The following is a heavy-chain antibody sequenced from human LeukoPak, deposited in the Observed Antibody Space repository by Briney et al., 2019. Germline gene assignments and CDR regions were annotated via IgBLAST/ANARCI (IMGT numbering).Heavy chain of an antibody. V-gene: IGHV4-4*07. CDR3: ARDRPVGDYYGSGSYSLDH. CDR2: IYTSGGT. D-gene: IGHD3-10*01. CDR1: GGSISSYY. J-gene: IGHJ4*02. Sequence: SETLSLTCTVSGGSISSYYWSWIRQPAGKGLEWIGRIYTSGGTTYNPSLKSRVTMSVDKSKNQLSLKLSSVTAADTAMYYCARDRPVGDYYGSGSYSLDHWGQGTLVTVSS.